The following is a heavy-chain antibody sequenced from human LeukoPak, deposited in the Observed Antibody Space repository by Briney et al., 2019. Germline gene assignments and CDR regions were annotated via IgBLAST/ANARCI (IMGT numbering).Heavy chain of an antibody. Sequence: PSETLSLTCAVYGGSFSGYYWSWIRQPPGKGLEWIGYIYYSGSTYYNPSLKSRVTISVDTSKNQFSLKLSSVTAADTAVYYCARDYYDSSGYYYGYDYWGQGTLVTVSS. V-gene: IGHV4-30-4*08. CDR1: GGSFSGYY. CDR3: ARDYYDSSGYYYGYDY. CDR2: IYYSGST. D-gene: IGHD3-22*01. J-gene: IGHJ4*02.